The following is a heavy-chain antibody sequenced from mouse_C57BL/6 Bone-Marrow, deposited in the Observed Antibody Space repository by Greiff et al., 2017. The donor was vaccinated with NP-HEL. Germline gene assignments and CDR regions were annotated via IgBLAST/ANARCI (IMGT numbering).Heavy chain of an antibody. J-gene: IGHJ3*01. Sequence: QVQLQQPGAELVKPGASVKLSCKASGYTFTSYWMHWVKQRPGQGLEWIGMIHPNSGSTNYNEKFKSKATLTVDKSSSTAYMQLSSLTSETSAVYYCARQLRLAWFAYWGQGTLVTVSA. CDR2: IHPNSGST. CDR3: ARQLRLAWFAY. CDR1: GYTFTSYW. D-gene: IGHD3-2*02. V-gene: IGHV1-64*01.